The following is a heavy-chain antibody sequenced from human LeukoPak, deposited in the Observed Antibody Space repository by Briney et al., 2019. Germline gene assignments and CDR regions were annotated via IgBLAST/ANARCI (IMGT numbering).Heavy chain of an antibody. V-gene: IGHV3-11*06. CDR2: ISSSSSYI. CDR1: GFIFSDYY. CDR3: ARRLDSSMEGVY. D-gene: IGHD6-6*01. Sequence: GGSLRLSCAASGFIFSDYYMSWIRQAPGKGLEWVSSISSSSSYIFYADSVKGRFTISRDNAKNSLYLQVNSLRAEDTAVYYCARRLDSSMEGVYWGQGTLVTVSS. J-gene: IGHJ4*02.